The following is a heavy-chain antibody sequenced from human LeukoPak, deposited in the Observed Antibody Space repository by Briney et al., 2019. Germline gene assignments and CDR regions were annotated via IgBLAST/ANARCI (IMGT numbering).Heavy chain of an antibody. CDR2: IYHSGRS. D-gene: IGHD2-8*02. J-gene: IGHJ4*02. Sequence: PSEALSVTCTVSGDSISNGVKYWSWIRQHPGRGLEWIGYIYHSGRSYYNPSLKSRITMSVATSKNQFSLNLSSVTAADTAVYYCARDQVECTGGTCQSRVGFDFWGQGTLVTVSS. V-gene: IGHV4-31*03. CDR1: GDSISNGVKY. CDR3: ARDQVECTGGTCQSRVGFDF.